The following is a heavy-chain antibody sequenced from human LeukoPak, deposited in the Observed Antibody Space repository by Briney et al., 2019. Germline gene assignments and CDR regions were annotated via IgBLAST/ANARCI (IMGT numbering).Heavy chain of an antibody. Sequence: ASVKFSCKASGYTFTSHGISWVRQAPGQGLEWMGWISTYNTNTNYAQKLQGRVTMTTDTSTSTAYMELRSLRSDDTAVYYCARDSLLDYWGQGILVTVSS. CDR1: GYTFTSHG. J-gene: IGHJ4*02. CDR2: ISTYNTNT. V-gene: IGHV1-18*01. CDR3: ARDSLLDY.